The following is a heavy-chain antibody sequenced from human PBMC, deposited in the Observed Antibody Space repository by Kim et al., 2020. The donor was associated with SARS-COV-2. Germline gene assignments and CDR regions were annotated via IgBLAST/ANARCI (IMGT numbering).Heavy chain of an antibody. J-gene: IGHJ6*02. CDR1: GGSISSSSYY. Sequence: SETLSLTCTVSGGSISSSSYYWGWIRQPPGKGLEWIGSIYYSGSTYYNPSLKSRVTISVDTSKNQFSLKLSSVTAADTAVYYCARGGGCSGGSCYSILDPNYYSYGMDVWGQGPTVTVSS. V-gene: IGHV4-39*01. CDR3: ARGGGCSGGSCYSILDPNYYSYGMDV. CDR2: IYYSGST. D-gene: IGHD2-15*01.